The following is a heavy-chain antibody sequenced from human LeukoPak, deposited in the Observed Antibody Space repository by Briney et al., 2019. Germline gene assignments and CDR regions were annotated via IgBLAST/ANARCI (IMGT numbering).Heavy chain of an antibody. V-gene: IGHV1-46*01. CDR3: ARGTREAYYYDSSGYYYVDYYMDV. J-gene: IGHJ6*03. D-gene: IGHD3-22*01. CDR1: GYTFTSYY. Sequence: GASVKVSCKASGYTFTSYYMHWVRQAPGQGLEWMGIINPSGGSTSYAQKFQGRVTMTRDMSTSTVYMELSSLRSEDTAVYYCARGTREAYYYDSSGYYYVDYYMDVWGKGTTVTISS. CDR2: INPSGGST.